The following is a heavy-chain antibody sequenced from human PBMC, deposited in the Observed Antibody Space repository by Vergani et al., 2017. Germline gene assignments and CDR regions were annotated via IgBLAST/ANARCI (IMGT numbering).Heavy chain of an antibody. V-gene: IGHV3-15*01. CDR2: IKSKTDGGTT. CDR1: GFTFSNAW. Sequence: EVQLLESGGGLVQPGGSLRLSCAASGFTFSNAWMSWVRQAPGKGLEWVGRIKSKTDGGTTDYAAPVKGRFTISRDDSKNTLYLQMNSLKTEDTAVYYCTTGGYCSGGSCYSRVYYYYGMDVWGQGTTVTVSS. J-gene: IGHJ6*02. CDR3: TTGGYCSGGSCYSRVYYYYGMDV. D-gene: IGHD2-15*01.